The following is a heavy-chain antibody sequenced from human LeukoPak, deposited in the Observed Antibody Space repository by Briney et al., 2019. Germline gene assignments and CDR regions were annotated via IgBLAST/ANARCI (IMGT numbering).Heavy chain of an antibody. CDR1: GSTFSSYE. CDR2: ISSDSSTL. J-gene: IGHJ3*01. Sequence: GGSLRLSCAASGSTFSSYEMNWVRQAPGKGLEWVSSISSDSSTLYYADSVKGRFTISRDNAKNSLYLQMNSLRDEDTAVYYCAREDGYNVGFDVWGQGTMVSVCS. D-gene: IGHD5-24*01. V-gene: IGHV3-48*03. CDR3: AREDGYNVGFDV.